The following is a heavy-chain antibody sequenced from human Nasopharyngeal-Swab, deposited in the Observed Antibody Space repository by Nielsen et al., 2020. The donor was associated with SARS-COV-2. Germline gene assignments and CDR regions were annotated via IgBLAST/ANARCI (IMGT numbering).Heavy chain of an antibody. Sequence: GESLKISCAASGFTFSSYWMHWVRQVPGQGLVWVSRINEDGSITNYADSVEGRFTISRDNAKNTLFLHMNSLRAKDTAVYYCGRDLGGRFSTWGQGTLVTASS. CDR2: INEDGSIT. CDR1: GFTFSSYW. D-gene: IGHD3-16*01. V-gene: IGHV3-74*01. J-gene: IGHJ5*02. CDR3: GRDLGGRFST.